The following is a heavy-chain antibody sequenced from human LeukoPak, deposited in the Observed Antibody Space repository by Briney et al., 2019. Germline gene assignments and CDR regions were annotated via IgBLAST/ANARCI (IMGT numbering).Heavy chain of an antibody. CDR2: INPRGDAT. Sequence: GASVKVSCKASGNTFIGYWIHWVRQAPGQGLEWMGAINPRGDATIGAQKLQGRVTTTRDTSTSTVYMELSSLRSEDTAVYYCAREQELNYYYDSSGPPTEIWGQGTLVTVSS. J-gene: IGHJ4*02. D-gene: IGHD3-22*01. CDR3: AREQELNYYYDSSGPPTEI. V-gene: IGHV1-46*01. CDR1: GNTFIGYW.